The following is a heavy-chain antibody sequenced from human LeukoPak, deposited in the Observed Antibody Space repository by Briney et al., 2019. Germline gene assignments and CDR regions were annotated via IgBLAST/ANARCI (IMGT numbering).Heavy chain of an antibody. CDR3: AREYDFWSGYKPYDAFDI. Sequence: SETLSLTCTVSGGSISSGGYYWSWIRQPPGKGLEWIGYIYHSGSTYYNPSLKSRVTISVDRSKNQFSLKLSSVTAADTAVYYCAREYDFWSGYKPYDAFDIWGQGTMVTVSS. CDR2: IYHSGST. J-gene: IGHJ3*02. V-gene: IGHV4-30-2*01. D-gene: IGHD3-3*01. CDR1: GGSISSGGYY.